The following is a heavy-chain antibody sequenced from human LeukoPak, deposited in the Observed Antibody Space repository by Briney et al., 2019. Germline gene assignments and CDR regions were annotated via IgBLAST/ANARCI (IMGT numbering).Heavy chain of an antibody. Sequence: GGSLRFSCAASGFSFTNYAMSWVRQAPARGPEWVSSLRGDGETFYADSVKGRFTISRDNSKNTVYLQMNSLRAEDTAVYYCAKTTTGYSSGRFPGWPVDYWGQGTLVTVSS. CDR1: GFSFTNYA. J-gene: IGHJ4*02. CDR3: AKTTTGYSSGRFPGWPVDY. V-gene: IGHV3-23*01. CDR2: LRGDGET. D-gene: IGHD6-19*01.